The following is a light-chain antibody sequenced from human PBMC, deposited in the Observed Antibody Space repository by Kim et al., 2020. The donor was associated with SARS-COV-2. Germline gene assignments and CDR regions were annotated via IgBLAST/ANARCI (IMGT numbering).Light chain of an antibody. Sequence: EIVLTQSPGTLSLSTGERATLSCRASQSVSSSYLAWYQQKPGQAPRLLIYGASSRATGIPDRFSGSGSGTDFTLTISRLEPEDFAVYYCQQYGSSPMYTFGQGTKLVI. J-gene: IGKJ2*01. CDR3: QQYGSSPMYT. CDR1: QSVSSSY. V-gene: IGKV3-20*01. CDR2: GAS.